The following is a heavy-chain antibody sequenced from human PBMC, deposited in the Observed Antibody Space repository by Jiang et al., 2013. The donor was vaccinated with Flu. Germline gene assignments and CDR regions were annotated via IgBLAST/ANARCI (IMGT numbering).Heavy chain of an antibody. D-gene: IGHD3-22*01. CDR2: IIPIFGTA. J-gene: IGHJ4*02. V-gene: IGHV1-69*13. CDR1: GGTFSSYA. Sequence: PGASVKVSCKASGGTFSSYAISWVRQAPGQGLEWMGGIIPIFGTANYAQKFQGRVTITADESTSTAYMELSSLRSEDTAVYYCARAYYYDSSGPRYYFDYWGQGTLVTVSS. CDR3: ARAYYYDSSGPRYYFDY.